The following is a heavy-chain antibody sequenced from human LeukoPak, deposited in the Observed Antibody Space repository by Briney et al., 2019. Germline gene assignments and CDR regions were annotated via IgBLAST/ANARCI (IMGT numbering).Heavy chain of an antibody. CDR3: ARSSGTTFGLSDY. J-gene: IGHJ4*02. D-gene: IGHD3-16*01. V-gene: IGHV1-2*02. CDR1: GYTFTVYY. Sequence: ASVKVSCKASGYTFTVYYMHWVRQAPGQGLEWMGWINPNSGGTAYAQKFRGRVTMTRDTSTSTAYMELISLRSDDTAVYYCARSSGTTFGLSDYWGQGTLVTVSS. CDR2: INPNSGGT.